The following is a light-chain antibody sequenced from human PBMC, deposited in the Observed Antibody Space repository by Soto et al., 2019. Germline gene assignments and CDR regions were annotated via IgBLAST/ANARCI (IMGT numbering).Light chain of an antibody. CDR2: GAS. V-gene: IGKV1-39*01. Sequence: DIQMTQSPSSLSEPVRHRVTITCRTSQSISTYLNWYQQNPGTAPKLLIYGASSLQSGVPSRFSGSGSGTDFTLTISSLQPEDFAVYDCQQQSNWPLTFGGGTKVEIK. CDR1: QSISTY. J-gene: IGKJ4*01. CDR3: QQQSNWPLT.